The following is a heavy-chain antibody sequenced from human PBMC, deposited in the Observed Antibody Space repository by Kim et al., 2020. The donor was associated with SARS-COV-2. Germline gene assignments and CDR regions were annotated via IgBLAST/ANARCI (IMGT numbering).Heavy chain of an antibody. D-gene: IGHD3-22*01. CDR2: T. J-gene: IGHJ5*02. V-gene: IGHV4-59*01. Sequence: TNYNPSLKSRFTTSVDTSKNQFSLKLSSVTAADTAVYYCARDQGLNWFDPWGQGTLVTVSS. CDR3: ARDQGLNWFDP.